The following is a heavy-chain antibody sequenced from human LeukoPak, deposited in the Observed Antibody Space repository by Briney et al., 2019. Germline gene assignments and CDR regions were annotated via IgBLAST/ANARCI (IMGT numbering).Heavy chain of an antibody. J-gene: IGHJ6*02. CDR2: ISYDGSNK. V-gene: IGHV3-30*18. D-gene: IGHD6-13*01. CDR1: GFTFSSYG. Sequence: GGSLRLSCAASGFTFSSYGMHWVRQAPGKGLEWVAVISYDGSNKYYADSVKGRFTISRDNSKNTLYLQMNSLRAEDTAVYYCANAQAAAGTSYYYYGMDVWGQGTTVTVSS. CDR3: ANAQAAAGTSYYYYGMDV.